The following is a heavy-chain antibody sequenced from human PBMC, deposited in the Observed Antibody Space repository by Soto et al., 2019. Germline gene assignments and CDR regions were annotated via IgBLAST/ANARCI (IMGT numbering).Heavy chain of an antibody. D-gene: IGHD2-2*01. Sequence: EVQLLESGGGLVQPGGSLRLSCAASGFTFSSYAMSWVRQAPGKGLEWVSAISGSGGSTYYADSVKGRFTISRDNSKNTQYLQMNSLRAEDTAVYYCVKDRGGEGYCSGTRCLPDYWGQGTLVTVSS. V-gene: IGHV3-23*01. CDR2: ISGSGGST. CDR3: VKDRGGEGYCSGTRCLPDY. J-gene: IGHJ4*02. CDR1: GFTFSSYA.